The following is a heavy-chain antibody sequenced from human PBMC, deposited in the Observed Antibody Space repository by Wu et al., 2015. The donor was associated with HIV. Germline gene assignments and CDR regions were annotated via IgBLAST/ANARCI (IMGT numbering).Heavy chain of an antibody. Sequence: QVQLMQSGGEVKRPGASVKVSCKASGYTFINYGIIWVRQVPGQGPEWMGWVSPYNGNTRYGQKFQGRVTMTTETSSTTAYMELRSLRSDDTAVYYCARGAVADVWGKGTTLIISS. V-gene: IGHV1-18*01. J-gene: IGHJ6*04. CDR3: ARGAVADV. CDR1: GYTFINYG. D-gene: IGHD6-19*01. CDR2: VSPYNGNT.